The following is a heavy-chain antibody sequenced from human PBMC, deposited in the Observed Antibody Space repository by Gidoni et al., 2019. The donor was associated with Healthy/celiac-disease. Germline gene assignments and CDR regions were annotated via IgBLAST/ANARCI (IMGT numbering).Heavy chain of an antibody. Sequence: QVQLVESGGGVVQPGRSLRLSCAASGFTFSSYGMHWVRQAPGKGLEWVAVISYDGSNKYYADSVKGRFTISRDNSKNTLYLQMNSLRAEDTAVYYCATSGEGNYYGMDVWGQGTTVTVSS. CDR3: ATSGEGNYYGMDV. CDR2: ISYDGSNK. J-gene: IGHJ6*02. V-gene: IGHV3-30*03. D-gene: IGHD3-10*01. CDR1: GFTFSSYG.